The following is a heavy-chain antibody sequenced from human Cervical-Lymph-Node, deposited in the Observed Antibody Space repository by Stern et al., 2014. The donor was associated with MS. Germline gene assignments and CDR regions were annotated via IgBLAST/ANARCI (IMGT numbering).Heavy chain of an antibody. D-gene: IGHD3-10*01. CDR2: MSSSCDHI. J-gene: IGHJ4*02. CDR3: ARADGSSDDY. CDR1: GFSFRNYY. Sequence: QVQLVESGGGLVKPGGSLRLSYAASGFSFRNYYMSWIRQAPGKGLECVSYMSSSCDHIDYADSVKGRFTISRDNAKNSLYLQMNSLRADDTAVYYCARADGSSDDYWGQGTLVTVSS. V-gene: IGHV3-11*01.